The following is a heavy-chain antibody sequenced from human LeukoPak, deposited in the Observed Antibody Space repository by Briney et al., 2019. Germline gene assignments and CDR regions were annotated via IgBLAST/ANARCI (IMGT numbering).Heavy chain of an antibody. CDR2: IYYSGST. V-gene: IGHV4-59*01. Sequence: SETLSLTCTVSGGSISSYYWSWIRQPPGKGLEWIGYIYYSGSTNYNPSLKSRVTISVDTSKNQFSLKLSSVTAADTAVYYCARMWPPIVVVPAAKNWFDPWGQGTLVTVSS. CDR1: GGSISSYY. J-gene: IGHJ5*02. D-gene: IGHD2-2*01. CDR3: ARMWPPIVVVPAAKNWFDP.